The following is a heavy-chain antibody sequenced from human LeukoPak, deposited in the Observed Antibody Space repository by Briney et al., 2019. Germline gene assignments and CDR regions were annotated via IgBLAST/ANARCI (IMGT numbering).Heavy chain of an antibody. CDR3: APSGSYLHKFDY. D-gene: IGHD1-26*01. J-gene: IGHJ4*02. V-gene: IGHV1-2*02. CDR1: GYTFTDYY. Sequence: ASVTVSFKASGYTFTDYYMHWVRQAPGQGREWMGWINPNSGGTNYAQKFQGRVTMTRDTSISTAYMELSRLRSDDTAVYYCAPSGSYLHKFDYWGQGTLVTVSS. CDR2: INPNSGGT.